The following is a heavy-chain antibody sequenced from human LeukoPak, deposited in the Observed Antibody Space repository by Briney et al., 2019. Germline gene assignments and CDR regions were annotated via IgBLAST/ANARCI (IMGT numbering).Heavy chain of an antibody. J-gene: IGHJ4*02. Sequence: NPGGSLRLSCAASGFTFSDYYMSWIRQAPGKGLEWVSYISSSSSYTNYADSVKGRFTISRDNAKNSLYLQMSSLRAEDTAVYYCARDLGTGSTNYFDYWGQGTLVTVSS. D-gene: IGHD2-2*01. CDR2: ISSSSSYT. V-gene: IGHV3-11*06. CDR1: GFTFSDYY. CDR3: ARDLGTGSTNYFDY.